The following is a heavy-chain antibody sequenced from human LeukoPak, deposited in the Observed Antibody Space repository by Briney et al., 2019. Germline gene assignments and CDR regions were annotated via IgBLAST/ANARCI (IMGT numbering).Heavy chain of an antibody. V-gene: IGHV4-34*01. CDR1: GGSFSGYY. D-gene: IGHD3-9*01. Sequence: SETLSLTCAVYGGSFSGYYWSWIRQPPGKGLEWIGEINHSGSTNYNPSLKSRVTISVDTSKNQFSLKLSSVTAADTAVYYCARDGVYDILTGRYYFDYWGRGTLVTVSS. CDR3: ARDGVYDILTGRYYFDY. CDR2: INHSGST. J-gene: IGHJ4*02.